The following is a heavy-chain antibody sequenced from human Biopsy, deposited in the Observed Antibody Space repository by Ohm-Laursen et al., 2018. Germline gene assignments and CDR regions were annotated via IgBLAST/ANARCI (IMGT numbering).Heavy chain of an antibody. V-gene: IGHV4-34*01. D-gene: IGHD5-12*01. J-gene: IGHJ6*02. CDR3: ARGSGYFKLDV. Sequence: SDTLSLTCAVNGESSSGYFWNWIRQPPGKGLEWIGEINQSGSTKYNPSLKRRATLSADSSNSQFSLSLTSVTAADTAIYYCARGSGYFKLDVWGQGTTVTVSS. CDR1: GESSSGYF. CDR2: INQSGST.